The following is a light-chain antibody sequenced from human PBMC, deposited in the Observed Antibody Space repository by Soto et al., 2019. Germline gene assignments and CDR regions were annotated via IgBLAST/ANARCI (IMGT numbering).Light chain of an antibody. CDR1: QTVSSN. Sequence: EIVLTQSRDTLSLSPGERATLACRASQTVSSNYLAWCQQRPGQVPRLLIYGASNRATGVSARFSGSGSGTEFTLTISSLQSEDFAVYYCLQYHYWWTFGQGTKVDIK. CDR2: GAS. V-gene: IGKV3-15*01. J-gene: IGKJ1*01. CDR3: LQYHYWWT.